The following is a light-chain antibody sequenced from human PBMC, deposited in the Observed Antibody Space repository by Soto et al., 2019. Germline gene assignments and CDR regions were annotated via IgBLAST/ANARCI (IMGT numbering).Light chain of an antibody. J-gene: IGKJ4*01. Sequence: DIQMTQSPSSVSASVGDRVTITCRARQDISSWLAWYQQKPGTAPKLLISGASTLQSGVPSRFSGSGSGTDFTLTISSLQPEDFATYYWHQANSLPLTFGGGTKVQVK. CDR1: QDISSW. CDR3: HQANSLPLT. V-gene: IGKV1-12*01. CDR2: GAS.